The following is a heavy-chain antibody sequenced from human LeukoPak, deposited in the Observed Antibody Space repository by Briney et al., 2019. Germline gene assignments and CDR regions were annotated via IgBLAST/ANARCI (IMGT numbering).Heavy chain of an antibody. CDR2: ISGSGGST. CDR3: AKDREFGVVILLFDP. V-gene: IGHV3-23*01. J-gene: IGHJ5*02. Sequence: SGGSLRLSCAASGFTFSSYAMSWVRQAPGKGLEWVSGISGSGGSTYYADSVKGRFTISRDNSKNTLYLQMNSLRAEDTAVYYCAKDREFGVVILLFDPWGQGTLVTVPS. CDR1: GFTFSSYA. D-gene: IGHD3-3*01.